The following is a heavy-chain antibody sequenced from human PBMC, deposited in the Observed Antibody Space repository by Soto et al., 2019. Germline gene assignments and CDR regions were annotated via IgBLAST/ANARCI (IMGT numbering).Heavy chain of an antibody. J-gene: IGHJ6*02. CDR1: GFTFSSYA. Sequence: GGSLRLSCAASGFTFSSYAMSWVRQAPGKGLEWVSAISGSGGSTYYADYVKGRFTISRDNSKNTLYLQMNSLRAEYTAVYYCAKCAGMSRHGIDVWGQGTTVTVSS. V-gene: IGHV3-23*01. CDR2: ISGSGGST. D-gene: IGHD6-13*01. CDR3: AKCAGMSRHGIDV.